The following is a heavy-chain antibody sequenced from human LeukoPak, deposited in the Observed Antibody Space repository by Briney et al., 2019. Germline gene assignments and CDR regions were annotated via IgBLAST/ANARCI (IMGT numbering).Heavy chain of an antibody. V-gene: IGHV3-23*01. J-gene: IGHJ5*02. CDR3: ARVSYDFWSGSHTFDP. CDR1: GFTFSSYA. D-gene: IGHD3-3*01. Sequence: GGSLRLSCAASGFTFSSYAMSWVRQAPGMGLEWVSTISGNGGATYYADSVKGRFTISRDNSKNTLYLQMNSLRAEDTAVYYCARVSYDFWSGSHTFDPWGQGTLVTVSS. CDR2: ISGNGGAT.